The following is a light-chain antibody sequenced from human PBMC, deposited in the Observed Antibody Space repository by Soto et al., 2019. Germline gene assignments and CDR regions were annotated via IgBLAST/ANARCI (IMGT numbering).Light chain of an antibody. J-gene: IGKJ4*01. CDR3: QQYAISPLLT. V-gene: IGKV3-20*01. CDR2: GTS. CDR1: QTIGRNY. Sequence: EIVLTQSPGTLSLSPGETATLSCRASQTIGRNYLAWYQQKPGQAPRLLIFGTSTRATGIPDRFSGSGSGTDFTLSISRLEPEDFAVYYCQQYAISPLLTFGGGTKVEIK.